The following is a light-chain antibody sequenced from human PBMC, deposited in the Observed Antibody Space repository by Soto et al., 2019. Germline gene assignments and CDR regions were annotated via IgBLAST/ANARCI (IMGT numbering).Light chain of an antibody. CDR1: QSVSTN. V-gene: IGKV3-15*01. Sequence: EIVMTQSPATLSVSPGERATLSCRASQSVSTNLAWYQQKPGQPPRLLVYGASTRATGIAARFRGSGSGTEFTLTISSLQSEDFAFYYCQQYNNWSPITFGQGTRLEIK. CDR2: GAS. J-gene: IGKJ5*01. CDR3: QQYNNWSPIT.